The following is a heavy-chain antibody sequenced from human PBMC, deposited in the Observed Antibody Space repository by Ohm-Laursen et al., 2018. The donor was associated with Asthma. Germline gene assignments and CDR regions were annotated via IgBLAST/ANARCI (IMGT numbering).Heavy chain of an antibody. D-gene: IGHD4-17*01. Sequence: SLRLSCAASGFTFSSYAMSWVRQAPEKGLEWVSAISGGGGSTYYADSVKGRFTISRDNSKNTLYLQMNSLRAEDAAVYYCAKVRDYGDPDYWGQGTLVTVSS. V-gene: IGHV3-23*01. CDR3: AKVRDYGDPDY. J-gene: IGHJ4*02. CDR2: ISGGGGST. CDR1: GFTFSSYA.